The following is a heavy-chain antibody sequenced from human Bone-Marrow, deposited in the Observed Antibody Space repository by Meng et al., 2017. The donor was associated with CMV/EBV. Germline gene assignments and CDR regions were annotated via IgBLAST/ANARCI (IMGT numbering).Heavy chain of an antibody. J-gene: IGHJ4*02. CDR2: INHSGST. D-gene: IGHD2-2*01. CDR3: TGYQLLGSISYFDY. Sequence: QVHPPQWGAGLLKPSETLSLPCAVYGGSFSGYYWSWIRQPPGKGLEWIGEINHSGSTNYNPSLKSRVTISVDTSKNQFSLKLSSVTAADTAVYYCTGYQLLGSISYFDYWGQGTLVTVSS. V-gene: IGHV4-34*01. CDR1: GGSFSGYY.